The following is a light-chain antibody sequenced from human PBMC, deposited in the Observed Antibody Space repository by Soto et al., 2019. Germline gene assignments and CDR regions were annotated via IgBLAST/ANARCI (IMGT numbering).Light chain of an antibody. V-gene: IGKV3-20*01. CDR3: QQYGGSPRIT. CDR1: ERLSSVY. Sequence: IVLTQSPGTLSLSPGEGATLSCRTSERLSSVYLAWYQQRPGQPPRLLVYGASNRATGIPDRFSGSGSGTDFTLIINRLEPEDVAIYYCQQYGGSPRITFGQGTRLEIK. J-gene: IGKJ5*01. CDR2: GAS.